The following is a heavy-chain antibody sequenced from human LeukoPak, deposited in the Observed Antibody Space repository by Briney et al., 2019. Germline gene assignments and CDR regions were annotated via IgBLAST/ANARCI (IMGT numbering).Heavy chain of an antibody. V-gene: IGHV3-21*01. Sequence: GGSLRLSCAASGFTLSSYSMNWVRQAPGKGLEWVSSISSSSSYIYYADSVKGRFTISRDNARNSLYLQMNSLRAGDTAVYYCVRANGDPRGYYMDVWGKGTTV. J-gene: IGHJ6*03. CDR3: VRANGDPRGYYMDV. CDR2: ISSSSSYI. CDR1: GFTLSSYS. D-gene: IGHD4-17*01.